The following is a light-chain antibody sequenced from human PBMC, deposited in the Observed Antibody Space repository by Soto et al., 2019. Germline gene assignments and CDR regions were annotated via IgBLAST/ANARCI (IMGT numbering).Light chain of an antibody. V-gene: IGLV2-14*03. Sequence: QPVLTQPASVSGSPGQSIAISCTGTSSDGGGYNFVSWYQQHPGKAPELMLYNVYDRPSGISHRFSGSRSGNTASLTISGLQAEDEAHYYCNSYTSSSTLVFGGGAKVTVL. CDR2: NVY. CDR3: NSYTSSSTLV. CDR1: SSDGGGYNF. J-gene: IGLJ2*01.